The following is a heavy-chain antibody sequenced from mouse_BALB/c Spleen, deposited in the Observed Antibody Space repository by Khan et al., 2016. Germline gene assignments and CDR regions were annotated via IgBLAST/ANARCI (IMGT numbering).Heavy chain of an antibody. Sequence: QIQFVQSGPELKKPGETVKISCKASGYTFTNYGMNWVKQAPGKGLKWMGWINTYTGESTYADDFKGRFAISLQTSASTAYLQINNLKNEDTAAYFCAIGGDYGGFASWGQGTLVTVSA. D-gene: IGHD2-13*01. CDR1: GYTFTNYG. J-gene: IGHJ3*01. V-gene: IGHV9-3-1*01. CDR2: INTYTGES. CDR3: AIGGDYGGFAS.